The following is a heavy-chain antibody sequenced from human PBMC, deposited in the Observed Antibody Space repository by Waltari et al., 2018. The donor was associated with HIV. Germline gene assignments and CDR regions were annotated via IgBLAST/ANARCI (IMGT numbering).Heavy chain of an antibody. D-gene: IGHD4-17*01. CDR2: INPNSGGT. CDR3: ARDGHDYGGNSGLDY. J-gene: IGHJ4*02. V-gene: IGHV1-2*02. CDR1: GYTFTGYS. Sequence: QVQLVQSGAEVKKPGASVKVSCKASGYTFTGYSMHWVRQAPGQGLEWMGWINPNSGGTNYAQKFQGRVTMTRDTSISTAYMELSRLRSDDTAVYYCARDGHDYGGNSGLDYWGQGTLVTVSS.